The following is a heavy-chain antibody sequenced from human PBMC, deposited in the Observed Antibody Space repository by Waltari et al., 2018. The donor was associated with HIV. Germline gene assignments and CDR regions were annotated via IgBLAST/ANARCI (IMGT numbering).Heavy chain of an antibody. CDR1: GFPFNTFC. Sequence: EVQLVESGGGLVQPGGSLSFPCSASGFPFNTFCVTWVRQAPGKGLEWVANIKQDESEKYYVDSVKGRFTISRDNAKNSLFLQMNSLRAEDTAVYYCAREALYDSSGYYFDYWGQGTLVTVSS. D-gene: IGHD3-22*01. J-gene: IGHJ4*02. CDR2: IKQDESEK. CDR3: AREALYDSSGYYFDY. V-gene: IGHV3-7*01.